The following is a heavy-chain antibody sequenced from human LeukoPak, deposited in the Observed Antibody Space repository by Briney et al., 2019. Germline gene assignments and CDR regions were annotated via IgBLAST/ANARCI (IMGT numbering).Heavy chain of an antibody. Sequence: ASVKVSCKASGYTFTSYDINWVRQATGQGPEWVGWMNPNSGNTGYAQKFQGRVTMTRNTSISTAYMELSSLRSEDTAVYYCARAGGYCGRISCPYYFDYWGQGSLVAVSS. CDR2: MNPNSGNT. V-gene: IGHV1-8*01. CDR1: GYTFTSYD. J-gene: IGHJ4*02. CDR3: ARAGGYCGRISCPYYFDY. D-gene: IGHD2-15*01.